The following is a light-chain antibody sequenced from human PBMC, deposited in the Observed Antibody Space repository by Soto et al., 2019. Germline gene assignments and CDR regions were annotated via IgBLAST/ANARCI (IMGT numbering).Light chain of an antibody. V-gene: IGLV4-69*01. Sequence: QPVLTQSPSASASLGASVKLTCTLSSGHSSYAIAWHQQQPEKGPRYLMKLDSDGSHTKGDAIPDRFSGSSSGAERYLTISRLPSEAEADYSCQTWGTGIHVVFGGGTKLTVL. CDR1: SGHSSYA. CDR3: QTWGTGIHVV. CDR2: LDSDGSH. J-gene: IGLJ2*01.